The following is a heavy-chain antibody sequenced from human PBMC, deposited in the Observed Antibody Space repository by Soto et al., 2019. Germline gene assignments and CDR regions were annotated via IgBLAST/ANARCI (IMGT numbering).Heavy chain of an antibody. V-gene: IGHV1-69*13. CDR3: ARGDIVVVPVRKPKYYYYGMDV. D-gene: IGHD2-2*01. J-gene: IGHJ6*02. Sequence: SVKVSCKASGGTFSSYAISWVRQAPGQGLEWMGGIIPIFGTANYAQKFQGRVTITADEFTSTAYMELSSLRSEDTAVYYCARGDIVVVPVRKPKYYYYGMDVWGQGTTVTVSS. CDR1: GGTFSSYA. CDR2: IIPIFGTA.